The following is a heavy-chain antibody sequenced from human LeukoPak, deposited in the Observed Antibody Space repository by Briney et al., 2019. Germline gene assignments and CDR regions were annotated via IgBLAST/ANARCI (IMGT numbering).Heavy chain of an antibody. Sequence: GGSLRLSCAASRFTFSSYAMSWVRQAPGKGLEWVSSISSSSSYIYYADSVKGRFTISRDNAKNSLYLQMNSLRAEDTAVYYCARESYYHILTGYYPYWFDPWGQGTLVTVSS. CDR1: RFTFSSYA. CDR2: ISSSSSYI. V-gene: IGHV3-21*01. D-gene: IGHD3-9*01. J-gene: IGHJ5*02. CDR3: ARESYYHILTGYYPYWFDP.